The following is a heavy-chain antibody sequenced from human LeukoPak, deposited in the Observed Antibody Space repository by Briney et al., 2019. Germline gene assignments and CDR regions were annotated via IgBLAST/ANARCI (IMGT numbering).Heavy chain of an antibody. Sequence: PGMSLRLSCAASGFTFSTYAIHWVRQAPGKGLDWVAATSYDGSNKYYADSVKGRFTISRDNSKNILYLQMNSLRGEDTAVYYCARYAYPHGSGWYNYFDYWGQGILVTVSS. J-gene: IGHJ4*02. CDR1: GFTFSTYA. V-gene: IGHV3-30-3*01. CDR2: TSYDGSNK. D-gene: IGHD6-19*01. CDR3: ARYAYPHGSGWYNYFDY.